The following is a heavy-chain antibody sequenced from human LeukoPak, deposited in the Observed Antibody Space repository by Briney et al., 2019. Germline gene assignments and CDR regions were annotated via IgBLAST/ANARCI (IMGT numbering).Heavy chain of an antibody. Sequence: GGSLRLSCAASGFTFSDYSMNWVRQAPGKGLEWAPYISFSVNTKYYGDSVKGRFTISRDNAKNSLYLQMNSLRAEDTAVYYCARDPSGSYYVDYWGQGTLVTVSS. J-gene: IGHJ4*02. V-gene: IGHV3-48*04. CDR1: GFTFSDYS. D-gene: IGHD1-26*01. CDR2: ISFSVNTK. CDR3: ARDPSGSYYVDY.